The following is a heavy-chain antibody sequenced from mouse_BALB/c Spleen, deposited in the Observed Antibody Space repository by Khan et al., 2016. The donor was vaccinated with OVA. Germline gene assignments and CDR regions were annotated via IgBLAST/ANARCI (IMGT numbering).Heavy chain of an antibody. J-gene: IGHJ1*01. V-gene: IGHV9-2-1*01. CDR3: AGRKHCYFDV. CDR1: GYTFTDYS. Sequence: QIQLVQSGPELKRPGETVKISCMASGYTFTDYSMHWVKQAPGKGLKWMGWINTETGEPTYADDFKGRFAFSLETTASTAYLQINNLKNEDTDTYFCAGRKHCYFDVWGAGTTVTVSS. CDR2: INTETGEP.